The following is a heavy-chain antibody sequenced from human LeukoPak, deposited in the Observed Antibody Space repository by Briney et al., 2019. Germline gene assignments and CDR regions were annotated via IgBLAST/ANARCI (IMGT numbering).Heavy chain of an antibody. D-gene: IGHD3-10*01. CDR3: ARVSGQRSYYYYYMDV. CDR1: GGSISSYY. Sequence: SETLSLTCTVSGGSISSYYWSWIRQPPGKGLEWIRYIYYSGSTNYNPSLKRRVTISVDTSKNQFFLKLSSLTAPATAVVSLARVSGQRSYYYYYMDVWGKGTTVTVSS. V-gene: IGHV4-59*12. CDR2: IYYSGST. J-gene: IGHJ6*03.